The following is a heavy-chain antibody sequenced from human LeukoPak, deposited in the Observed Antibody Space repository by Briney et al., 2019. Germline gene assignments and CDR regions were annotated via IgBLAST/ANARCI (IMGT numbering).Heavy chain of an antibody. V-gene: IGHV3-23*01. CDR3: AKDAAGYSSSYFDY. CDR1: GFTFSSYT. Sequence: GGSLRLSCAASGFTFSSYTMNWVRQAPGKGLEWASGISGRGGSTYYADSVKGRFTISRDNSKNTLYLQMNSLRAEDTAVYYCAKDAAGYSSSYFDYWGQGTLVTVSS. D-gene: IGHD6-6*01. J-gene: IGHJ4*02. CDR2: ISGRGGST.